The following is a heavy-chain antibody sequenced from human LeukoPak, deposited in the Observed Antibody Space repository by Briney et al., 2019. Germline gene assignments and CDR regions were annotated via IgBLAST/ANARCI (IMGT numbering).Heavy chain of an antibody. CDR3: ATSTGTTSGDY. Sequence: GASVKVSCKSSGYTFTGYYMHWVRQAPGQGLEWMGWINPNSGGTNYAQKFQGRVTMTRDTSLSTAYMELSRLRSDDTAVYYCATSTGTTSGDYWGQGTLVTVSS. CDR2: INPNSGGT. J-gene: IGHJ4*02. CDR1: GYTFTGYY. V-gene: IGHV1-2*02. D-gene: IGHD1-7*01.